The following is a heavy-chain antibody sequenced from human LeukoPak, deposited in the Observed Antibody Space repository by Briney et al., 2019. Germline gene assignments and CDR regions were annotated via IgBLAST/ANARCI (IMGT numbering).Heavy chain of an antibody. CDR1: GFTFSSYW. V-gene: IGHV3-74*01. CDR2: INSDGSST. J-gene: IGHJ4*02. D-gene: IGHD3-16*02. CDR3: ASTGSVITFGGVIAY. Sequence: GGSLRLSCAASGFTFSSYWMHWVRQAPGKGLVWVSRINSDGSSTSYADSVKGRFTISRDNAKNTLYLQMNSLRAEDTAVYYCASTGSVITFGGVIAYWGQGTLVTVSS.